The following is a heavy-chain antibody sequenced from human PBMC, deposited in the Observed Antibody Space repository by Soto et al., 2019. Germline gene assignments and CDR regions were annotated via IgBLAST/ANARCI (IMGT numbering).Heavy chain of an antibody. J-gene: IGHJ3*01. CDR1: GGSVNSDSHN. CDR3: ARGRYYYDSYGYSTDAFDL. V-gene: IGHV4-61*01. CDR2: IYYTGST. D-gene: IGHD3-22*01. Sequence: SETLCLTCTVSGGSVNSDSHNWSWIRQPPGKGLEWIGYIYYTGSTNYNPSLKSRVTISLDTSKDQFSLKLSSVTAADTAVYFCARGRYYYDSYGYSTDAFDLWGQGTMVTVSS.